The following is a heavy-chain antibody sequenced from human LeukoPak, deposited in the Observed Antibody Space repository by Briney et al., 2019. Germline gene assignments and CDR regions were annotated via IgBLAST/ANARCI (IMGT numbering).Heavy chain of an antibody. CDR1: GDSVSSNSAA. V-gene: IGHV6-1*01. CDR2: TYYRSKWYN. J-gene: IGHJ5*02. Sequence: SQTLSLTCAISGDSVSSNSAAWNWIRQSPSRGLEWLGRTYYRSKWYNDYAVSVKSRITINPDTSKNQFSLQLNSVTPEDTAVYYCARVAGVVPAAMRWFDPWGQGTLVTVSS. D-gene: IGHD2-2*01. CDR3: ARVAGVVPAAMRWFDP.